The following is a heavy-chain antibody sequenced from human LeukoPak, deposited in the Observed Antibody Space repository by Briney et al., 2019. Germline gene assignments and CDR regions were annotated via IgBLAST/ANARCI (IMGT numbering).Heavy chain of an antibody. D-gene: IGHD3-9*01. V-gene: IGHV3-21*01. CDR1: GFTVSSNY. CDR3: ARVLGPAGALTGYYYYYYGMDV. J-gene: IGHJ6*02. Sequence: PGGSLRLSCAASGFTVSSNYMSWVRQAPGKGLEWVSSISSSSSYVYYADSVKGRFTISRDNAKNSLYLQMNSLRAEDTAVYYCARVLGPAGALTGYYYYYYGMDVWGQGTTVTVSS. CDR2: ISSSSSYV.